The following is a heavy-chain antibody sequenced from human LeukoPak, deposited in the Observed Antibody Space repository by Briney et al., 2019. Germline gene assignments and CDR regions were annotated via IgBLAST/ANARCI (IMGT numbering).Heavy chain of an antibody. D-gene: IGHD3-10*01. CDR1: GFAFSDFY. Sequence: GGPLGLSCAASGFAFSDFYMFWIRQAPGKGLEWISYISNSGSTLYCADSVKGRFTISRDNDKNLLYLQMNSLRADDTAVYYCARDALGSYDYWGQGTLVTVSS. CDR2: ISNSGSTL. J-gene: IGHJ4*02. CDR3: ARDALGSYDY. V-gene: IGHV3-11*01.